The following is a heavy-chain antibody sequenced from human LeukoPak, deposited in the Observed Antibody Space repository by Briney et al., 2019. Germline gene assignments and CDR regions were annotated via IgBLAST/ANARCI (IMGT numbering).Heavy chain of an antibody. J-gene: IGHJ6*03. V-gene: IGHV1-46*01. CDR1: GYTFTSYY. Sequence: ASVKVSCKASGYTFTSYYMHWVRQAPGQGLEWMGIINPSGGSTSYAQKFQGRVTMTRDTSTSTAYMELRSLRSDDTAVYYCARDNEYSSSLNYYYYYMDVWGKGTTVTVSS. D-gene: IGHD6-13*01. CDR2: INPSGGST. CDR3: ARDNEYSSSLNYYYYYMDV.